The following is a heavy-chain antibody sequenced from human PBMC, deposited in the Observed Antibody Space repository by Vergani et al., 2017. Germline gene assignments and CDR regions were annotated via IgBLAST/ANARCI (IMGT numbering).Heavy chain of an antibody. CDR3: AKVPLWFGELVPSPNWNWYFDL. J-gene: IGHJ2*01. D-gene: IGHD3-10*01. CDR2: ISYDGSNK. V-gene: IGHV3-30*18. CDR1: GFTFSSYG. Sequence: QVQLVESGGGVVQPGRSLRLSCAASGFTFSSYGMHWVRQAPGKGLEWVAVISYDGSNKYYADSVKGRFTISRDNSKNTLYLQMNSLRAEDTAVYYCAKVPLWFGELVPSPNWNWYFDLWGRGTLVTVSS.